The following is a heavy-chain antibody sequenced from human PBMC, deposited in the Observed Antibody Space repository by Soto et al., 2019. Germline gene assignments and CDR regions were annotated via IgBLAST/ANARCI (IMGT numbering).Heavy chain of an antibody. CDR2: IYYSGST. CDR1: GGSISNYY. J-gene: IGHJ6*03. CDR3: ARGLLGAARHLKSLWAQPEGGVYYVDV. Sequence: PSETLSLTCTVSGGSISNYYWSWIRQPPGKGREWIGYIYYSGSTNYNPSLKSRLTVSLDTYKNQFSLKLSSVTAADKAVYYCARGLLGAARHLKSLWAQPEGGVYYVDVWGKGTTVTVSS. D-gene: IGHD6-6*01. V-gene: IGHV4-59*01.